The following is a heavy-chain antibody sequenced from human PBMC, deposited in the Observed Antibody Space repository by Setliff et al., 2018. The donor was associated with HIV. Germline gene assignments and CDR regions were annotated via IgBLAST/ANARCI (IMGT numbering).Heavy chain of an antibody. V-gene: IGHV4-4*02. CDR3: ARTRGRALLSYYFDY. D-gene: IGHD2-2*01. J-gene: IGHJ4*02. CDR2: IYHSGTT. CDR1: GGAIDDINW. Sequence: SETLSLTCAVSGGAIDDINWWNWVRQSPGKGLEWIGEIYHSGTTNYNPSLKSRVTISVDKSKNQFSLKLTSVTAADTAVYYCARTRGRALLSYYFDYWGQGRLVTVSS.